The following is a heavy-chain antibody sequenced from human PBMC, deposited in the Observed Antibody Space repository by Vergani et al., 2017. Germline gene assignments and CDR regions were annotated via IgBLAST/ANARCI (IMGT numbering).Heavy chain of an antibody. CDR1: GYTFTSYY. CDR2: LNPSGGST. Sequence: QVQLVQSGAEVKKPGASVKVSCKASGYTFTSYYMHWVRQAPGQGLEWMGILNPSGGSTSYAQKFQGRVTMTRDTSTSTVYMELSSLRSEDTAVYYCARDRHCSSTSCYYWYAFDIWGQGTMVTVSS. V-gene: IGHV1-46*01. D-gene: IGHD2-2*01. CDR3: ARDRHCSSTSCYYWYAFDI. J-gene: IGHJ3*02.